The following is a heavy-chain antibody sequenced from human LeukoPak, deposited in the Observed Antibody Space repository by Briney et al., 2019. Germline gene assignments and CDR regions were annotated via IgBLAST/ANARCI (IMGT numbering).Heavy chain of an antibody. D-gene: IGHD1-26*01. J-gene: IGHJ3*02. CDR1: GFTFSSYA. CDR3: AKVGELHAFDI. CDR2: ITGSGGST. V-gene: IGHV3-23*01. Sequence: GGSLRLSCAASGFTFSSYAMSWVRQAPGKGLEWVSSITGSGGSTYHADSVKGRFTISRDNSKNTLYLQMNSLRAEDTAVYYCAKVGELHAFDIWGQGTMVTVSS.